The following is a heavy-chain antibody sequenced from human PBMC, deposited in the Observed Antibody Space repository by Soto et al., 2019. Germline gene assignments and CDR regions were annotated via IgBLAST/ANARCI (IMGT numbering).Heavy chain of an antibody. D-gene: IGHD2-15*01. CDR3: ALRRGYCSGGSCYSIWFDP. CDR2: IYWDDDK. Sequence: SGPTLVTPTQTLTLTCTFSGFSLSTSGVAVGWIRQPPGKALEWLALIYWDDDKRYSPSLKSRLTITKDTSKNQVVLTMTNMDPVDTATYYCALRRGYCSGGSCYSIWFDPWGQGTLLTVSS. V-gene: IGHV2-5*02. J-gene: IGHJ5*02. CDR1: GFSLSTSGVA.